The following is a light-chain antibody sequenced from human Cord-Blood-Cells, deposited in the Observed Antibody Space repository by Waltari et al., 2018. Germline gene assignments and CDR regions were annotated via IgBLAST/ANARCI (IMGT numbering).Light chain of an antibody. Sequence: EIVLTQSPATLSLSPGERSTLSCRPSQCVSRCLAWYQQKPDQAPRLLIQYASNRATGIPARFSGRGSGTEFTINISSLEPEDYAVYYCQQRSNSFFTFGPGTKVDIK. CDR3: QQRSNSFFT. CDR1: QCVSRC. CDR2: YAS. J-gene: IGKJ3*01. V-gene: IGKV3-11*01.